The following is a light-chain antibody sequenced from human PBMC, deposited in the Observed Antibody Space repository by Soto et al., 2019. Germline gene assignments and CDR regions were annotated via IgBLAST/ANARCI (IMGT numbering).Light chain of an antibody. CDR3: QQRSNWPTIT. CDR1: QSVTSRY. V-gene: IGKV3D-20*02. CDR2: GAS. J-gene: IGKJ5*01. Sequence: EIVLTQSPGTLSLSPGERATLSCRASQSVTSRYLAWYQQKPGQAPRLLIFGASIRDTGIPDRFSGSGSGTDFTLTISSLEPEDFAVYYCQQRSNWPTITFGQGTRLEIK.